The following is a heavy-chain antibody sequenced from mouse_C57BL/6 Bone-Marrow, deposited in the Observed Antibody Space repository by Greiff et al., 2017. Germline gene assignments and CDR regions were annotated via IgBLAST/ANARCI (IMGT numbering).Heavy chain of an antibody. CDR3: TRGWGWLLWFAY. CDR1: GYTFTDYE. J-gene: IGHJ3*01. V-gene: IGHV1-15*01. D-gene: IGHD2-3*01. Sequence: QVQLQQSGAELVRPGASVTLSCKASGYTFTDYEMHWVQQTPVHGLEWIGAIDPETGGTAYTQKFKGKAILTADKSSSTAYMELRSLTSEDSAVYYCTRGWGWLLWFAYWGQGTLVTVSA. CDR2: IDPETGGT.